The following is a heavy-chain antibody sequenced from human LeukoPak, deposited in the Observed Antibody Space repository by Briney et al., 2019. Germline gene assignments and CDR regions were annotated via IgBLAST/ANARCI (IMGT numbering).Heavy chain of an antibody. D-gene: IGHD2-8*02. CDR3: TTTVCTGRACQQLDY. CDR1: GASISSDDYY. V-gene: IGHV4-30-4*01. Sequence: PSETLSLTCTVSGASISSDDYYWSWIRQPPGKGLEWIGYIHSSRSAYYNPSLKSRVTISVDTSKNQFSLSLSSVIAADTAVYYCTTTVCTGRACQQLDYWSQGTLVTVSS. J-gene: IGHJ4*02. CDR2: IHSSRSA.